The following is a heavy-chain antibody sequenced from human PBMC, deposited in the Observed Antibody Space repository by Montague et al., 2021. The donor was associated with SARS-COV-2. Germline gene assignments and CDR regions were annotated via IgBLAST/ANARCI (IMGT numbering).Heavy chain of an antibody. J-gene: IGHJ4*02. CDR1: GGSFGDDR. Sequence: SETLSLTCGVYGGSFGDDRWSRIRQPPGKGLEWIGDIKQSGSTNYNPSLKSRVTISVDTSKNQFSLKLTSVTAADTAVYFCARGHLSVSMIVVVFTSASYYFDYWGQGAQVTVSS. CDR3: ARGHLSVSMIVVVFTSASYYFDY. D-gene: IGHD3-22*01. CDR2: IKQSGST. V-gene: IGHV4-34*01.